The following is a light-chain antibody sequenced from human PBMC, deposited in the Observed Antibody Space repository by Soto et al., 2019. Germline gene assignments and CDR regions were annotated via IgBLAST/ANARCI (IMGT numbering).Light chain of an antibody. Sequence: SALTQPPSASGSPGQSVTISCTRTSSDVGGYNYVSWYQQHPGKAPKLMIDEVSKRPSGVPDRFSGSKSGNTASLTVSGLQAEDEADYYCSSYAGSKTLFGGGTKLTVL. CDR3: SSYAGSKTL. CDR1: SSDVGGYNY. V-gene: IGLV2-8*01. CDR2: EVS. J-gene: IGLJ2*01.